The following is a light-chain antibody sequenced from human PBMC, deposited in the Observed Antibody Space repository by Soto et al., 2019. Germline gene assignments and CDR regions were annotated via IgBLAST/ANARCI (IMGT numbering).Light chain of an antibody. CDR3: SSSAGNTVLV. Sequence: QSALTQPPSASGSPGQAVTISCTGSSSDIGNYNFVSWYQQHSGKAPKLMIYEINRRPSGVPDRFSGSRSGNTASLTVSEIQAEAEADYDCSSSAGNTVLVFGGGTQLTVL. V-gene: IGLV2-8*01. CDR1: SSDIGNYNF. J-gene: IGLJ7*01. CDR2: EIN.